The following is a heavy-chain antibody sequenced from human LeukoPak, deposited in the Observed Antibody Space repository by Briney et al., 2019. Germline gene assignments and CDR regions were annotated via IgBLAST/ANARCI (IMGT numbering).Heavy chain of an antibody. J-gene: IGHJ6*02. CDR2: ISSGSSTI. Sequence: TGGSLRLSCAASGFTFSSYSMNWVRQAPGKGLEWFSYISSGSSTIYYADSVKGRFTISRDNGKNSLYLQMNSLSDEDTAVYYCAREDIGMDVWGQGTTVTVSS. CDR3: AREDIGMDV. CDR1: GFTFSSYS. D-gene: IGHD5-12*01. V-gene: IGHV3-48*02.